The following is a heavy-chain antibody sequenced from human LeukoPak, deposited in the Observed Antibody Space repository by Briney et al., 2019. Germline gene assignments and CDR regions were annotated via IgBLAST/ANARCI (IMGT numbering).Heavy chain of an antibody. V-gene: IGHV3-21*01. CDR2: ISSSSSYI. J-gene: IGHJ4*02. Sequence: GGSLRLSCAASGFTFSNYAMSWVRQAPGKGLEWVSFISSSSSYIYYADSVKGRFTISRDNAKNSLYLQMNSLRAEDTAVYYCARDRSYYDNSASDYWGQGTLVTVSS. D-gene: IGHD3-22*01. CDR3: ARDRSYYDNSASDY. CDR1: GFTFSNYA.